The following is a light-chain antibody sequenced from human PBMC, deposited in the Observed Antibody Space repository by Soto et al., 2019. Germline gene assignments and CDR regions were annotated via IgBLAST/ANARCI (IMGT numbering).Light chain of an antibody. Sequence: DIQITQSPSTLSSSVAERFTITCRASQSVTTWLAWYQQKPGKAPKLLIYKASNLESGLPSRFTGSGSGTEFTLTISSLQSDDFATYYCQQYSTYPITFGQGTRLEIK. CDR2: KAS. V-gene: IGKV1-5*03. J-gene: IGKJ5*01. CDR3: QQYSTYPIT. CDR1: QSVTTW.